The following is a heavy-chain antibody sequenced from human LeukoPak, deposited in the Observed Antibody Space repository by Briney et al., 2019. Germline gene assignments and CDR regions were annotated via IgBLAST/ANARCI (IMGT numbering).Heavy chain of an antibody. J-gene: IGHJ4*02. Sequence: GGSLRLSCAASGFTFSSYGMHWVRQAPGKGLDWVAFIRYDGSVKSYTGSVRGRFTISRDNSKNTVYLQMNSLRPEDTALYYCVKDRSGTYYFDSWGQGTLVTVSS. V-gene: IGHV3-30*02. CDR1: GFTFSSYG. D-gene: IGHD1-26*01. CDR3: VKDRSGTYYFDS. CDR2: IRYDGSVK.